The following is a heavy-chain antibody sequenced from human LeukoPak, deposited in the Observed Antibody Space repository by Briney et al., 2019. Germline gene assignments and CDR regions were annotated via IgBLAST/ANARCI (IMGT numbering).Heavy chain of an antibody. J-gene: IGHJ4*02. V-gene: IGHV5-51*01. CDR1: GYNFTTYF. D-gene: IGHD1/OR15-1a*01. CDR2: IKPDDSHS. CDR3: ASSESQTKFDY. Sequence: GESLKISCKGSGYNFTTYFIGWVRQMPGKGLEWVGVIKPDDSHSIYNPSFQGHVTISADKSIGTAYLQWGSLQASDSAMYYCASSESQTKFDYWGQGTLVTVSS.